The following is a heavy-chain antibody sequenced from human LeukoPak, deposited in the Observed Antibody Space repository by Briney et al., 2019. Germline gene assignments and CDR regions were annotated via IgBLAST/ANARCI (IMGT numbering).Heavy chain of an antibody. D-gene: IGHD3-10*01. Sequence: ASVKVSCKASGYTFTSYYMHWVRQAPGQGLEWMGIINPSCGSTSYPQKFQGRVTITRDMATSTVYMELTSLRSRATAVFYFCRGRGRHMADAFDIWGQGTMVTVSS. V-gene: IGHV1-46*01. CDR3: CRGRGRHMADAFDI. CDR1: GYTFTSYY. CDR2: INPSCGST. J-gene: IGHJ3*02.